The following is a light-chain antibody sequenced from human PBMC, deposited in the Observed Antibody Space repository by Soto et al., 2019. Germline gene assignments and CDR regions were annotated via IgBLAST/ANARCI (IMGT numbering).Light chain of an antibody. CDR3: QQYGSSPQT. Sequence: EIVLTQSPGTLSLSPGESATLSCRASQYVSVRFLAWYQQKPGQAPRLLIYGASDRATGIPDRFTGSGSGTDFTLTINRLEPEDFAVYFCQQYGSSPQTFGQGTTGDIK. V-gene: IGKV3-20*01. J-gene: IGKJ1*01. CDR2: GAS. CDR1: QYVSVRF.